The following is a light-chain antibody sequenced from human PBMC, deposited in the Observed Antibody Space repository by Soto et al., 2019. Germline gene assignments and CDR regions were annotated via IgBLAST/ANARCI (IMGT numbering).Light chain of an antibody. J-gene: IGKJ1*01. CDR1: QSVSSNY. V-gene: IGKV3-20*01. CDR3: QHYGSSARA. Sequence: EIVLTQSPDTLSLSPGERATLSCRASQSVSSNYLAWYQQKPGQAPRLLIYAASTRATGIPDRFSGSGSGTDFTLTIFRLDPEDFAVYYCQHYGSSARAFGQGTKVEIK. CDR2: AAS.